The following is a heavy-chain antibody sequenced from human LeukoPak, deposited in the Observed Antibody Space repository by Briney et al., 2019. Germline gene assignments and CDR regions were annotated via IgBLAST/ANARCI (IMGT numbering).Heavy chain of an antibody. CDR1: GGSFSGYY. J-gene: IGHJ6*02. CDR3: ARGGTSFNLYYYGMDV. D-gene: IGHD2-2*01. V-gene: IGHV4-34*01. CDR2: INHSGST. Sequence: SETLSLNCAVYGGSFSGYYWSWIRQPPGKGLEWIGEINHSGSTNYNPSLKSRVTISVDTSKNQFSLKLSSVTAADTAVYYCARGGTSFNLYYYGMDVWGQGTTVTVSS.